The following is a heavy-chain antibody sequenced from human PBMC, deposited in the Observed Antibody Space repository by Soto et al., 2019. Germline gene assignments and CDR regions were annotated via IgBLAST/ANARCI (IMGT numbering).Heavy chain of an antibody. D-gene: IGHD7-27*01. CDR2: IKSKTDGGTT. CDR1: GFTFSNAW. V-gene: IGHV3-15*01. J-gene: IGHJ3*02. Sequence: GGSLRLSCAASGFTFSNAWMSWVRQAPGKGLEWVGRIKSKTDGGTTDYAAPVKGRFTISRDDSKNTLYLQMNSLKTEDTAVYYCTTEKLGIGRDPPPVDAFDIWGQGTMVTVSS. CDR3: TTEKLGIGRDPPPVDAFDI.